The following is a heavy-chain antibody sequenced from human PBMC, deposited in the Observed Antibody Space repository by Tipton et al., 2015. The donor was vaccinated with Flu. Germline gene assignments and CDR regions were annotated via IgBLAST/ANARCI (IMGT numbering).Heavy chain of an antibody. CDR2: ISWNSGSI. J-gene: IGHJ5*02. Sequence: SLRLSCAASGFTFDDYAMHWVRQAPGKGLEWVSGISWNSGSIGYADSVKGRFTISRDNAKNSLYLQMNSLRAEDTALYYCAKEGGDGFDPWGQGTLVTVSS. V-gene: IGHV3-9*01. D-gene: IGHD3-16*01. CDR1: GFTFDDYA. CDR3: AKEGGDGFDP.